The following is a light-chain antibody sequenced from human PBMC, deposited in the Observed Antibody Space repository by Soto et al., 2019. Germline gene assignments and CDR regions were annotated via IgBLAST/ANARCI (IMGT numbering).Light chain of an antibody. CDR2: EVS. Sequence: QSALTQPASVSGSPGQSITISCTGTSGDVGGYNYVSWYQQHPGKAPKLVIYEVSNRPSGVSNRFSGSKSGNTASLTISGLQAEDDADYYCGSYTTSSTPYVFGTGTNSPS. J-gene: IGLJ1*01. CDR1: SGDVGGYNY. CDR3: GSYTTSSTPYV. V-gene: IGLV2-14*01.